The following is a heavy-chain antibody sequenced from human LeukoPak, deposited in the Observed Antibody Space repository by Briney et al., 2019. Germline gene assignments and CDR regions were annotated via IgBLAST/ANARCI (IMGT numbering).Heavy chain of an antibody. D-gene: IGHD3-10*01. J-gene: IGHJ4*02. CDR3: AIQKADLITMIRGILAF. CDR1: GFSFSQFW. V-gene: IGHV3-7*01. Sequence: GGSLRLSCATSGFSFSQFWMSWVRQTPGKELEWVANIKQDGSEKYYVDSVKGRFTISRDNAKNSLSLQMNSLRAEDTAVYYCAIQKADLITMIRGILAFWGQGTLVTVSS. CDR2: IKQDGSEK.